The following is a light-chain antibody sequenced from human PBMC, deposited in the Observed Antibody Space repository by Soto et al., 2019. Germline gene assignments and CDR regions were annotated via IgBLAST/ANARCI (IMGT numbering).Light chain of an antibody. V-gene: IGLV2-14*01. J-gene: IGLJ1*01. Sequence: QSALTQPPSASGSPGQSITISCTGTSSDVGGYNYVSWYQQHPGKAPKLMIYEVSNRPSGVSNRFSGSKSGNTASLTISGLQAEDEADYYCSSYTISSTLVFGTGTKVTVL. CDR3: SSYTISSTLV. CDR2: EVS. CDR1: SSDVGGYNY.